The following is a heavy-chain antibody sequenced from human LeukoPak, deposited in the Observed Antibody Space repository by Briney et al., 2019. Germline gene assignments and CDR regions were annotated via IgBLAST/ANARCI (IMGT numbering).Heavy chain of an antibody. V-gene: IGHV3-9*01. D-gene: IGHD3-10*02. CDR2: INWNSRTI. CDR1: GFTFDEYA. CDR3: ARGLSGASVGWDV. Sequence: QSGRSLRLSCAASGFTFDEYAMQCVWLAPGEGLEWVAGINWNSRTIGYADSVKGRFTISRDNAKNSLYLQMSSLRAEDTAVYYCARGLSGASVGWDVWGKGTTVTVSS. J-gene: IGHJ6*04.